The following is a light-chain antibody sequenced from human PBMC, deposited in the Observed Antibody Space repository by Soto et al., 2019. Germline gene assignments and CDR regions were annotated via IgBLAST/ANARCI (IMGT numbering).Light chain of an antibody. V-gene: IGKV1-5*03. CDR1: QTISSW. CDR2: KAS. Sequence: DIQMTQSPSTLSGSVGASFTITGRASQTISSWLAWYQQKPGKAPKLLIYKASTLKSGVPSRFSGSGSGTEFTLTISSLQPDDFATYYCQHYNSYSEAFGQGTKVDIK. J-gene: IGKJ1*01. CDR3: QHYNSYSEA.